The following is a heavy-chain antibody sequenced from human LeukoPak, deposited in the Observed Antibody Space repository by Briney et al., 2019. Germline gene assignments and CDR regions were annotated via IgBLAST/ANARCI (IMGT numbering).Heavy chain of an antibody. CDR3: ARDPAAVAGTGGFDY. Sequence: GGSLRLSCAASGFTFSSYGMHWVRQAPGKGLEWVAVISYDGSNKYYADSVKGRFTISRDNSKNTLYLQMNSLRAEDTAVYYCARDPAAVAGTGGFDYWGQGTLVTVSS. J-gene: IGHJ4*02. CDR2: ISYDGSNK. V-gene: IGHV3-30*03. CDR1: GFTFSSYG. D-gene: IGHD6-19*01.